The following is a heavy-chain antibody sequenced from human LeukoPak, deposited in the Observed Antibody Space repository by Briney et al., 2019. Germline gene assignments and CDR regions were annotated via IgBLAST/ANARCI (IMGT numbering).Heavy chain of an antibody. Sequence: GGSLRLSCAASGFTFSSYAMSWVRQAPGKGLEWVSAISGGGGSTYYADSVKGRFTISRDNSKNTLYLQMNSLRAEDTAVYYCAKGVRDYDILTGYYKPRYYYYGMDVWGQGTTVTVSS. J-gene: IGHJ6*02. V-gene: IGHV3-23*01. CDR3: AKGVRDYDILTGYYKPRYYYYGMDV. CDR1: GFTFSSYA. D-gene: IGHD3-9*01. CDR2: ISGGGGST.